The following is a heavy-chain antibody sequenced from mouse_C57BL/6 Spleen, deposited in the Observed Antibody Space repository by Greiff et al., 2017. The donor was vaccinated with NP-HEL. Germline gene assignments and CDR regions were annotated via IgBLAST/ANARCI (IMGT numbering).Heavy chain of an antibody. CDR3: ARSTTSYYFDY. Sequence: VQLQQPGAELVKPGASVKLSCKASGYTFTSYWMHWVKQRPGQGLEWIGEIDPSDSYTNYNQKFKGKSTLTVDKSSSTAYMQLSSLTSEDSAVYYCARSTTSYYFDYWGQGTTLTVSS. CDR2: IDPSDSYT. CDR1: GYTFTSYW. V-gene: IGHV1-69*01. D-gene: IGHD1-1*01. J-gene: IGHJ2*01.